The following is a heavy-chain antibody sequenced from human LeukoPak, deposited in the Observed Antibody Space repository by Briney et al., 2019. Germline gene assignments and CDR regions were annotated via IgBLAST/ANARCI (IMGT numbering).Heavy chain of an antibody. J-gene: IGHJ4*02. CDR2: IWYDGSNK. Sequence: PGRSLRLSCAASGFTFSSYGMHWVRQAPGKGLEWVAVIWYDGSNKYYADSVKGRFTISRDNSKNTLCLQMNSLRAEDTAVYYCAKDRGIAVAGIYDYWGQGTLVTVSS. CDR3: AKDRGIAVAGIYDY. V-gene: IGHV3-33*06. D-gene: IGHD6-19*01. CDR1: GFTFSSYG.